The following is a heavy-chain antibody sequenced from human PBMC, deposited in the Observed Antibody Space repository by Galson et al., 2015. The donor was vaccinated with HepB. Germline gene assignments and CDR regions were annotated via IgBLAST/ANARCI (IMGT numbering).Heavy chain of an antibody. Sequence: SVKVSCKVSGYTLTELSMHWVRQAPGKGLERMGGFDPEDGETIYAQKFQGRVTMTEDTSTDTAYMELSSLRSEDTAVYYCATSGEEGGYNYVYWGQGTLVTVSS. V-gene: IGHV1-24*01. CDR2: FDPEDGET. CDR3: ATSGEEGGYNYVY. J-gene: IGHJ4*02. D-gene: IGHD5-24*01. CDR1: GYTLTELS.